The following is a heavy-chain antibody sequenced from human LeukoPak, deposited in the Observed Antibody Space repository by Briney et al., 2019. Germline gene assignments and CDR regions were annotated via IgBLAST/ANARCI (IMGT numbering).Heavy chain of an antibody. CDR3: AHLHYVSSGSNFDY. J-gene: IGHJ4*02. CDR1: ADTISSRY. D-gene: IGHD3-22*01. Sequence: SETLSLTCTVSADTISSRYCSWIRQPPGKGLEWIGYIHYSGTTNYNPSLKSRVTISVDTSKKQFSLKLKSATATDTAVYYCAHLHYVSSGSNFDYWGQGTLVTVSS. V-gene: IGHV4-59*11. CDR2: IHYSGTT.